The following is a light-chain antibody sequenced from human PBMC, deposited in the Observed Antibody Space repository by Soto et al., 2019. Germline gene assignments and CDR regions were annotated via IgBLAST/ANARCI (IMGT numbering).Light chain of an antibody. CDR2: AAS. V-gene: IGKV1-12*02. J-gene: IGKJ1*01. CDR1: QTISTW. Sequence: DIQMTQSPSSVSASIGDRVTITCRASQTISTWLAWYQQKPGKAPKLLIYAASRLQGGGPSRFSRHGSGANFTLPISSPQAENFSNFYCQQANSFPWTFGQGTKVEIK. CDR3: QQANSFPWT.